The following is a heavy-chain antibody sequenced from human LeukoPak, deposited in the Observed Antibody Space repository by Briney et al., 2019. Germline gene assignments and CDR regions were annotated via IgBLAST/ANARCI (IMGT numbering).Heavy chain of an antibody. CDR1: GGTFSSYA. Sequence: SVTVSCTASGGTFSSYAISWVRQAPGQGLEWMGGIIPIFGTANYAQKFQGRVTITADESTSTAYMELSSLRSEDTAVYYCASNGASYSGSYYADYWGQGTLVTVSS. J-gene: IGHJ4*02. D-gene: IGHD1-26*01. CDR3: ASNGASYSGSYYADY. V-gene: IGHV1-69*13. CDR2: IIPIFGTA.